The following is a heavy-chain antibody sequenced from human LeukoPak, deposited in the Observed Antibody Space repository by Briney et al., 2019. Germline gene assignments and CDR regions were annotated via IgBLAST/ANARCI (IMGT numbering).Heavy chain of an antibody. J-gene: IGHJ4*02. V-gene: IGHV3-53*01. CDR3: ARGHSYGHLYYFDY. CDR2: IYSGGST. Sequence: ETLSLTCTVSGGSISSYYWSWVRQAPGKGLEWVSVIYSGGSTYYADSVKGRFTISRDNSKNTLYLQMNSLRAEDTAVYYCARGHSYGHLYYFDYWGQGTLVTVSS. CDR1: GGSISSYY. D-gene: IGHD5-18*01.